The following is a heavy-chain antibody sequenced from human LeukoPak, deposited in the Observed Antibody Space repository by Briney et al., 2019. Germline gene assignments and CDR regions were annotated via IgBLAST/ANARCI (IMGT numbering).Heavy chain of an antibody. CDR2: IKQDGSEK. Sequence: GGSLRLSCAASGFTFSSNWMSWVRQAPGKGLEWVANIKQDGSEKYYVDSVKGRFTISRDNAKNSLYLQMNSLRAEDTAVYYCARDRSGIQLWHYFDYWGQGTLVTVSS. D-gene: IGHD5-18*01. V-gene: IGHV3-7*01. J-gene: IGHJ4*02. CDR1: GFTFSSNW. CDR3: ARDRSGIQLWHYFDY.